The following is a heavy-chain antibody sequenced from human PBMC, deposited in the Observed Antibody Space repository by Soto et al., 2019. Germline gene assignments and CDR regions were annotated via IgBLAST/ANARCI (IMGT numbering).Heavy chain of an antibody. D-gene: IGHD3-22*01. CDR1: GFTFNNYW. CDR3: ARGKSSGLYYFDS. CDR2: IKSDGSAT. Sequence: PGGSLRLSCAAYGFTFNNYWMHWVRQAPGKGLVWVARIKSDGSATIYADSVKARFTISRDNAKNTVSLQMQSLRVDDTAVYYCARGKSSGLYYFDSWGQGTLVTVSS. J-gene: IGHJ4*02. V-gene: IGHV3-74*01.